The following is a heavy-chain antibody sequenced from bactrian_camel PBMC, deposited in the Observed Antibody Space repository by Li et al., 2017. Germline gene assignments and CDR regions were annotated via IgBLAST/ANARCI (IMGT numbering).Heavy chain of an antibody. D-gene: IGHD3*01. V-gene: IGHV3S31*01. CDR2: INSGGGST. J-gene: IGHJ4*01. CDR1: DDIFSSSA. Sequence: VQLVESGGGLVQPGGSLTLSCAASDDIFSSSAMNWIRQAPGKGLEWVSAINSGGGSTYYADSVKGRFTISRDNAKNTLYLPMDRLKPEDTALYYCAAHSPKVLLVRLPVCREENGYWGRGTQVTVS. CDR3: AAHSPKVLLVRLPVCREENGY.